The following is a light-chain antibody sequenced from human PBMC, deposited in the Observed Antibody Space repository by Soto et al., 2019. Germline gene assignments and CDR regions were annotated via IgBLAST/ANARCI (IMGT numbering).Light chain of an antibody. Sequence: QSVLTQPASVSGSPGQAITISCTGTSSDIGSFNRVSWYQQPPGTAPKLIIYDVNNRPSGVPDRFSGSKSGNTASLTISGLQAEDEADYYCNSFTTSGTYVFGSGTKGTVL. CDR2: DVN. CDR1: SSDIGSFNR. V-gene: IGLV2-18*02. J-gene: IGLJ1*01. CDR3: NSFTTSGTYV.